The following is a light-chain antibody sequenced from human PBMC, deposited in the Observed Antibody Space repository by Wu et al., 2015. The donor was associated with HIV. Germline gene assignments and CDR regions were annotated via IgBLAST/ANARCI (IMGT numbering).Light chain of an antibody. CDR3: QQYGTSPTT. CDR1: QRISSN. Sequence: EIVMTQSPATLSVSPGERATLSCRASQRISSNLAWYQQRLGQAPRLLIYDASTRATGFPARFSGSGSGTEFTLTISDMQSEDFAVYFCQQYGTSPTTFGPGTKVDF. J-gene: IGKJ3*01. V-gene: IGKV3-15*01. CDR2: DAS.